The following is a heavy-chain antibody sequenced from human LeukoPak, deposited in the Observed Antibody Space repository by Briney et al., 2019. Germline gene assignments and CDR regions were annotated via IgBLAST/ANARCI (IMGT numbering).Heavy chain of an antibody. CDR3: ARADYYDSSGYFDY. D-gene: IGHD3-22*01. Sequence: GGSLRLSCAAYGFTFSSYSMNWVRQAPGEGLKWVSSISSSSSYIYYADSVKGRFTISRDNAKNSLYLQMNSLRAGDTAVYYCARADYYDSSGYFDYWGQGTLVTVSS. CDR2: ISSSSSYI. V-gene: IGHV3-21*01. CDR1: GFTFSSYS. J-gene: IGHJ4*02.